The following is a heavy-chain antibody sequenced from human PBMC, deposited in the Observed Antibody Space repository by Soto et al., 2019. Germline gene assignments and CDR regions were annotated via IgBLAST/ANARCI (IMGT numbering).Heavy chain of an antibody. CDR1: GFTFSSYW. J-gene: IGHJ6*02. D-gene: IGHD2-2*02. V-gene: IGHV3-74*01. CDR2: INSDGSST. Sequence: EVQLVESGGGLVQPGGSLRLSCAASGFTFSSYWMHWVRQAPGKGLVWVSRINSDGSSTSYADPVKGRFTISRDNAQNPRYLQMNSLRAGGPAVSYCARGYNGMDVWGQGTTVTVAS. CDR3: ARGYNGMDV.